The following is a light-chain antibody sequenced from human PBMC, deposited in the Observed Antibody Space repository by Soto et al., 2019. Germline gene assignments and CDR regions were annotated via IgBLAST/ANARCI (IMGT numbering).Light chain of an antibody. V-gene: IGKV4-1*01. CDR2: WAS. CDR3: QQSCTPIT. Sequence: DIVLTQSPDSLAVSLGERATINCKSSQSVLFSSNNKDYLAWYQQKPGQPPKLLIYWASTRESGVPNRFSGSGSGTDFTLTISSLQAEDVAVYYCQQSCTPITFGQGTRLEIK. CDR1: QSVLFSSNNKDY. J-gene: IGKJ5*01.